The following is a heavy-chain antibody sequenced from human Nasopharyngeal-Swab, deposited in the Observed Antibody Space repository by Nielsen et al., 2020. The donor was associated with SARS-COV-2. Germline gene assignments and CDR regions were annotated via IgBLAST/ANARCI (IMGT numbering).Heavy chain of an antibody. V-gene: IGHV3-23*01. CDR3: AKDGGLTTFPYYYYYGMDV. Sequence: GGSLRLSCAASGFTFSSYAMSWVRQAPGKGLEWVSAISGNGGSTYYADSVKGRFTISRDNSKNTLYLQMNSLRAEDTAVYYCAKDGGLTTFPYYYYYGMDVWGQGTTVTVSS. J-gene: IGHJ6*02. CDR1: GFTFSSYA. CDR2: ISGNGGST. D-gene: IGHD4/OR15-4a*01.